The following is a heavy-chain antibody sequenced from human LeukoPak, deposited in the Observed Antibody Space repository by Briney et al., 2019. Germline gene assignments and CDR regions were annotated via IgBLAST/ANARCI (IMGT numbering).Heavy chain of an antibody. D-gene: IGHD1-1*01. J-gene: IGHJ4*02. CDR2: ISYDGSNK. CDR3: ARANWVSNADAVW. CDR1: GFTFSSYA. V-gene: IGHV3-30*07. Sequence: PGRSLRLSCAASGFTFSSYAMHWVRQAPGKGLEWVAVISYDGSNKYYADSVKGRSTLSRDDSRNTVYLQLNNLRVEDTAIYYCARANWVSNADAVWWGQGTRVTVSS.